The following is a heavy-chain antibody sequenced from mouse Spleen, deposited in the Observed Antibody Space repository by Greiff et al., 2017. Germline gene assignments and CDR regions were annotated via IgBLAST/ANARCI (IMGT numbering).Heavy chain of an antibody. CDR3: ARSPYGNYRDYAMDY. CDR1: GYTFTSYW. J-gene: IGHJ4*01. Sequence: VQLQQPGAELVKPGASVKLSCKASGYTFTSYWMHWVKQRPGQGLEWIGMIHPNSGSTNYNEKFKSKATLTVDKSSSTAYMQLSSLTSEDSAVYYCARSPYGNYRDYAMDYWGQGTSVTVSS. D-gene: IGHD2-1*01. V-gene: IGHV1-64*01. CDR2: IHPNSGST.